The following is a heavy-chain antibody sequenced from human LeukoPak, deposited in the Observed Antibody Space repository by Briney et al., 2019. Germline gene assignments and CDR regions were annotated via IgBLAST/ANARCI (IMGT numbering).Heavy chain of an antibody. V-gene: IGHV3-74*01. Sequence: GGSLRLSCAASGFTFSSYWMHWVRQAPGKGLVWVSRINSDGSSTSYADSVKGRFTISRDNAKNTLYLQMNSLRAEDTAEYYCARAVVTYYYDSSGYYLPPPYFDYWGQGTLVTVSS. CDR3: ARAVVTYYYDSSGYYLPPPYFDY. D-gene: IGHD3-22*01. CDR2: INSDGSST. J-gene: IGHJ4*02. CDR1: GFTFSSYW.